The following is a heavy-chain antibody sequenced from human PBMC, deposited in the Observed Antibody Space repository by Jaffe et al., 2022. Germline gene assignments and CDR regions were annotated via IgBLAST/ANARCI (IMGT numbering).Heavy chain of an antibody. D-gene: IGHD3-3*01. J-gene: IGHJ6*03. CDR3: ARAVLRFLEWPAVEDYYYYMDV. V-gene: IGHV4-39*01. Sequence: QLQLQESGPGLVKASETLSLTCTVSGGSISSSSYYWGWIRQPPGKGLEWIGSIYYSGSTYYNPSLKSRVTISVDTSKNQFSLKVSSVIAADTAVYYCARAVLRFLEWPAVEDYYYYMDVWGKGTTVTVSS. CDR1: GGSISSSSYY. CDR2: IYYSGST.